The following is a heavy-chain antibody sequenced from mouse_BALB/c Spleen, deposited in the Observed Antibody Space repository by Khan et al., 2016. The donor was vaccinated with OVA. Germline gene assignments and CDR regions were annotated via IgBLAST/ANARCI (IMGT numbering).Heavy chain of an antibody. CDR1: GYSITSGYR. V-gene: IGHV3-6*02. CDR3: ARGGAVVHYWYFDV. D-gene: IGHD1-1*01. CDR2: ISYDGSN. Sequence: EVQLQESGPGLVKPSQSLSLTCSVTGYSITSGYRWNWIRQFPGNKLEWMGYISYDGSNNYNPSLKNRISITRDTSTNQFFLKLNSVTTEDTATDYCARGGAVVHYWYFDVWGAGTTVTVSS. J-gene: IGHJ1*01.